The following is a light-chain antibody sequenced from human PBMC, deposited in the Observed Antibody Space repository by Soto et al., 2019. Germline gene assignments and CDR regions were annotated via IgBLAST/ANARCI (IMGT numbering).Light chain of an antibody. CDR3: QQFNSYPLT. Sequence: AIQLTQSPSSLSASEGDRITITCRASQGISSALAWYQQKPGKAPKLLIYDASSLESVVPSRFSGSGSGTDFTLTISSLQPEDFATYYCQQFNSYPLTFGGGTKVEIK. CDR1: QGISSA. J-gene: IGKJ4*01. CDR2: DAS. V-gene: IGKV1-13*02.